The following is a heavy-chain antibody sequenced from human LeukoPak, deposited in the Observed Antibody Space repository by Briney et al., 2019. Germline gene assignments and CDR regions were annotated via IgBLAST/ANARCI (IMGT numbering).Heavy chain of an antibody. CDR1: GFTFSSYD. V-gene: IGHV3-74*01. CDR2: INSDESST. J-gene: IGHJ3*02. CDR3: ARNGGIRLLSDAFDI. D-gene: IGHD3-16*01. Sequence: GGSLRLSCAASGFTFSSYDMHWVRQATGKGLEWVSRINSDESSTRYADSVKGRFTISRDNAKNTLYLQMNSLRAEDTAVYYCARNGGIRLLSDAFDIWGQGTMVTVSS.